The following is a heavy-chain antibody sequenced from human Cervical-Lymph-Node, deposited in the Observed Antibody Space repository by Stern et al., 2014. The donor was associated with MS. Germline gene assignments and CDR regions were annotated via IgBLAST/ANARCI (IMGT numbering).Heavy chain of an antibody. CDR2: IWYDGSNP. CDR1: GFSFSRYA. CDR3: ASAYSSSHYYFDY. V-gene: IGHV3-33*01. D-gene: IGHD6-13*01. Sequence: VQLVESGGGVVQPGRSLRLSCAASGFSFSRYAMHWVRQAPGKGLEWVALIWYDGSNPYYADSVTGRFTISIDNFKYTLYLQMNSLRAEDTAVYYCASAYSSSHYYFDYWGQGTLVTVSS. J-gene: IGHJ4*02.